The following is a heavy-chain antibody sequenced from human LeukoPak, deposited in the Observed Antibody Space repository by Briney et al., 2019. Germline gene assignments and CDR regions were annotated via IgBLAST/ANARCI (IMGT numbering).Heavy chain of an antibody. CDR1: GFTFSSYA. D-gene: IGHD6-13*01. CDR3: SRGGTSNWYGYFQH. J-gene: IGHJ1*01. CDR2: ISYDGTSK. Sequence: GGSLRLSCAASGFTFSSYAMHWVRQAPGKGLEWVAVISYDGTSKYYVDSVKGRFTLSRDNSKNTLYLQMNSLRAEDTAVYHCSRGGTSNWYGYFQHWGQGTLVTVSS. V-gene: IGHV3-30-3*01.